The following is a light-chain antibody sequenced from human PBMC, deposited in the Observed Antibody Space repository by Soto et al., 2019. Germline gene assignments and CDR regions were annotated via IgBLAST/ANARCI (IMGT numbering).Light chain of an antibody. CDR3: QQYTQWPIT. Sequence: PGETVTLSCRASQRLGRNYLAWYQQQPGRAPRLLIYGISTRATGIPARFSGSGYGTDFTLTISSLQSEDFAVYYCQQYTQWPITFGQGTRLEVK. CDR1: QRLGRN. CDR2: GIS. J-gene: IGKJ5*01. V-gene: IGKV3-15*01.